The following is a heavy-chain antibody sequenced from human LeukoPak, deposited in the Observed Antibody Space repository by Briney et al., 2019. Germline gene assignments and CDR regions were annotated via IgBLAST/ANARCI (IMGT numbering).Heavy chain of an antibody. CDR1: GGSVSSGSYY. D-gene: IGHD6-19*01. Sequence: SETLSLTCTVSGGSVSSGSYYWSWIRQPPGKGLEWIGYIYYSGSTNYNPSLKSRVTISVDTFKNQFSLKLSSVTAADTAVYYCARGAVADFFDYWGQGTLVTVSS. CDR3: ARGAVADFFDY. J-gene: IGHJ4*02. V-gene: IGHV4-61*01. CDR2: IYYSGST.